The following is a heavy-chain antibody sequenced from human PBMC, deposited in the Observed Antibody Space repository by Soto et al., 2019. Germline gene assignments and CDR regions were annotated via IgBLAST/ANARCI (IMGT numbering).Heavy chain of an antibody. CDR3: AHRGGATVGLYYFDY. D-gene: IGHD3-16*01. V-gene: IGHV2-5*01. CDR2: IYWNDDK. J-gene: IGHJ4*02. Sequence: SGPTLVNPTQTLTLTCTFSGFSLSTSGVGVGWTRQPPGKALEWLALIYWNDDKRYSPSLKSRLTITKDTSKNQVVLTMTNVDPVDTATYYCAHRGGATVGLYYFDYWGQGALVTVSS. CDR1: GFSLSTSGVG.